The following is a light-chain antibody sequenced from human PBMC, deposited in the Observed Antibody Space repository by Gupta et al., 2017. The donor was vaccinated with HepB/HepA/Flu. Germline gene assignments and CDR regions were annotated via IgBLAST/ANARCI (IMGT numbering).Light chain of an antibody. Sequence: DIVMNQSPDSRGGSLGERATIHCKSSHSGLWVPYNNNYLAWYQQKSGQSPNLLIYWGSTRESGVPDRFSRGRSGTDFTLTISSLQAEDVAVYYCQHDPNPGSTFG. V-gene: IGKV4-1*01. CDR2: WGS. CDR1: HSGLWVPYNNNY. J-gene: IGKJ2*01. CDR3: QHDPNPGST.